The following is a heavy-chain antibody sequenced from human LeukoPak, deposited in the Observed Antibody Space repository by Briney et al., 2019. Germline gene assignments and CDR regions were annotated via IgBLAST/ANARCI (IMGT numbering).Heavy chain of an antibody. D-gene: IGHD6-6*01. V-gene: IGHV4-39*01. Sequence: SETLSLTCTVSGGSISSSSYYWGWIRQPPGKGLEWIVSIYYSGSTYYNPSLKSRVTISVDTSKNQFSLKLSSVTAADTAVYYCARRAAARPRYFDLWGRGTLVTVSS. J-gene: IGHJ2*01. CDR1: GGSISSSSYY. CDR2: IYYSGST. CDR3: ARRAAARPRYFDL.